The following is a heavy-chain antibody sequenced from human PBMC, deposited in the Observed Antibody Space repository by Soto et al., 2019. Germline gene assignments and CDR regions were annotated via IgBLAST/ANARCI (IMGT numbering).Heavy chain of an antibody. D-gene: IGHD2-15*01. V-gene: IGHV3-23*01. J-gene: IGHJ4*02. Sequence: PGGSLRLSCAASGLISSKDAMSWVRQAPGKGLEWVSGVSGSGDNTYYADSVKGRFTISRDNSKNTVYLQMNILRADDSAVYYCTKESAARFDYWGQGTLVTVSS. CDR1: GLISSKDA. CDR2: VSGSGDNT. CDR3: TKESAARFDY.